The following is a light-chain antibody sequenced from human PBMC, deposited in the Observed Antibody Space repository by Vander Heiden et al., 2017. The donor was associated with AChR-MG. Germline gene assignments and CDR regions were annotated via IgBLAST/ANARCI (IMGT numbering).Light chain of an antibody. CDR2: DVS. J-gene: IGLJ3*02. CDR3: SSYTSSSSLV. V-gene: IGLV2-14*03. Sequence: QSALTQPASVSGSPGQSITISCTGTSSDVGAYNFVCWYQQYPGKAPKLMIYDVSSRPSGVSSRFSGSKPGNTASLAISGLRAEDEADYYCSSYTSSSSLVFGGGTKLTVL. CDR1: SSDVGAYNF.